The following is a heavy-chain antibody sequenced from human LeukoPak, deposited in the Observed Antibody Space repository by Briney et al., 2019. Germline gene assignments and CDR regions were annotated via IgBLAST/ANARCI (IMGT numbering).Heavy chain of an antibody. CDR2: IYYSGST. J-gene: IGHJ3*02. V-gene: IGHV4-59*01. D-gene: IGHD3-22*01. Sequence: SETLSLTCTVPGGSISSYYGSWIRQPPGKGLEWIGYIYYSGSTNYNPSLKSRVTISVDTSKNQFSLKLSSVTAADAAVYYCARGYYDSSGYYNAFDIWGQGTMVTVSS. CDR3: ARGYYDSSGYYNAFDI. CDR1: GGSISSYY.